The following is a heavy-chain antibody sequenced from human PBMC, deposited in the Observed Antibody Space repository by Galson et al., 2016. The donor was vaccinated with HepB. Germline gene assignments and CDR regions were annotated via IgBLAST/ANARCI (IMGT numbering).Heavy chain of an antibody. CDR3: ARAGSRVGFYLRFGFFDC. V-gene: IGHV3-53*01. D-gene: IGHD1-26*01. CDR1: GFSVSQNY. CDR2: IYSGNNA. Sequence: SLRLSCAVSGFSVSQNYMTWVRQAPGKGLEWLSVIYSGNNAYYADSVKGRFTISRDNFRNTLHLQINSLRAEDTAVYYCARAGSRVGFYLRFGFFDCWGQGTLVTVSS. J-gene: IGHJ4*02.